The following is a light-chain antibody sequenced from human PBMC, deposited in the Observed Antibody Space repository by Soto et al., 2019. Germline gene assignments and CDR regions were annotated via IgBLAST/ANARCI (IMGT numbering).Light chain of an antibody. J-gene: IGKJ1*01. CDR3: QQYNSYWT. Sequence: DIQMTQAPSSLSASVGDRVTITGRASQSISSYLNWYQQQPGKPPKLLIYAASSLQSGVPASFSGSGSGTDFPLTISRLQPDDFATYYCQQYNSYWTFGQGTKVDIK. CDR2: AAS. V-gene: IGKV1-39*01. CDR1: QSISSY.